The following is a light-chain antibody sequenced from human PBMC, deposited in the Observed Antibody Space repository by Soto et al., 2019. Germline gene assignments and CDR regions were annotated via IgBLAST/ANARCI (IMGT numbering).Light chain of an antibody. J-gene: IGLJ1*01. CDR2: EVT. CDR1: SSDVGSFNF. Sequence: QSVLTQPASVSGSPGQSITISCTRTSSDVGSFNFVSWYQQYPGKAPKVLIYEVTKRPSGVSDRFSGSKSGNTASLTISGLQAEGEADYYCCSDAGRSTYVFGGGTKVTVL. V-gene: IGLV2-23*02. CDR3: CSDAGRSTYV.